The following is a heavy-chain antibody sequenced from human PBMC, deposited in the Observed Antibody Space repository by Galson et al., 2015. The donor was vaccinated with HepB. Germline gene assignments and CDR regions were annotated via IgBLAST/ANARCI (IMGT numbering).Heavy chain of an antibody. CDR3: AREVHLGELSTYFDY. CDR1: GFTFSDYY. Sequence: SLRLSCAASGFTFSDYYMSWIRQAPGKGLEWVSYISSSGSTIYYADSVKGRFTISRDNAKNSLYLQMNSLRAEDTAVYYCAREVHLGELSTYFDYWGQGTLVTVSS. D-gene: IGHD3-16*02. J-gene: IGHJ4*02. V-gene: IGHV3-11*01. CDR2: ISSSGSTI.